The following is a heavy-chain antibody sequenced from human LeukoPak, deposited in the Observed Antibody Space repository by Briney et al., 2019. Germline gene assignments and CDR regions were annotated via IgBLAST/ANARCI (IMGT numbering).Heavy chain of an antibody. V-gene: IGHV5-51*01. J-gene: IGHJ3*02. CDR2: IYPGDSET. D-gene: IGHD3-22*01. Sequence: ASVKVSCKASGYTFTSYAMNWVRQAPGQGLEWMGTIYPGDSETRYSPSFQGQVTISADKSISTAYIQWSSLKASDTAMYYCARHPRLSMIVVVTPDAFDIWGQGTLVTVSS. CDR1: GYTFTSYA. CDR3: ARHPRLSMIVVVTPDAFDI.